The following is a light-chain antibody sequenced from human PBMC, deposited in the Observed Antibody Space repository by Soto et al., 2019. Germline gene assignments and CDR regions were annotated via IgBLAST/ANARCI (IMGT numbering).Light chain of an antibody. CDR2: RNN. V-gene: IGLV1-47*01. J-gene: IGLJ2*01. Sequence: QSALTQPPSASGTPGQRVTISCSGSSSNIGSNYVYWYQQLPGTAPKLLIYRNNQRPSGVPDRFSGSKSGTSASLAISGLQSEDEADYYCAAWDDSLNDQVIFGGGTQLTVL. CDR1: SSNIGSNY. CDR3: AAWDDSLNDQVI.